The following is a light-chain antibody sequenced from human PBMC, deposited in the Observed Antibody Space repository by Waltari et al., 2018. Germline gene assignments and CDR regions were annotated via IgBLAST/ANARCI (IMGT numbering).Light chain of an antibody. Sequence: QSVLTQPPSASETPGQRVTTSCSGSSYTIRDNTVNWYQQLQGSAPKLIVYNNKQRPSGVPDRFSASKSGTSASLAISGLQSDDEADYYCAAWDDSLNGPVFGGGTKLTVL. CDR1: SYTIRDNT. CDR3: AAWDDSLNGPV. V-gene: IGLV1-44*01. CDR2: NNK. J-gene: IGLJ2*01.